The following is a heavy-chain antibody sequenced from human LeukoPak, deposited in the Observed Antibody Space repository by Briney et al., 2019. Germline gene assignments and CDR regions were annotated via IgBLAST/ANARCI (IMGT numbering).Heavy chain of an antibody. J-gene: IGHJ4*02. CDR3: AKSAYDSSGYPNPPFDY. D-gene: IGHD3-22*01. Sequence: GGSLRLSCAASGFTFSSYAMSWVRQAPGKGLEWVSAISGSGGSTYYADSVKGRFTISRDNSKNTLYLQMNSLRAEDTAVYYCAKSAYDSSGYPNPPFDYWGQGTLVTVSS. V-gene: IGHV3-23*01. CDR1: GFTFSSYA. CDR2: ISGSGGST.